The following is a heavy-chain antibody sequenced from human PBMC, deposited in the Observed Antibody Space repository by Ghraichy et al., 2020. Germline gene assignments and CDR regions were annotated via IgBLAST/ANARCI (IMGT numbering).Heavy chain of an antibody. D-gene: IGHD1-1*01. Sequence: ASVKVSCKTSGYTFNIYGITWVRQAPGQGLEWMGWISANNGNTNYAQNFQGRVTMTTDTSTSTAYMELRSLRSDDTAVYYCARASRWVEPPHGEYFQDWGQGTLVTVSS. J-gene: IGHJ1*01. CDR1: GYTFNIYG. CDR3: ARASRWVEPPHGEYFQD. V-gene: IGHV1-18*01. CDR2: ISANNGNT.